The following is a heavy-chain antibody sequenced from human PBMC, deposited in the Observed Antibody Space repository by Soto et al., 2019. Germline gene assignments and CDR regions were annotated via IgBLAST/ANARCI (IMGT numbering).Heavy chain of an antibody. J-gene: IGHJ6*02. CDR3: ARHVTSLSIRPPTNFYQYYGIDV. CDR2: IYPGDSDT. V-gene: IGHV5-51*01. D-gene: IGHD2-2*02. CDR1: GYIFSNSW. Sequence: GESLKISCKGSGYIFSNSWIGWGLQMRGKGLEWMGIIYPGDSDTRYSPSFQGQVTISADKSISTAYLQWSSLKASDTAMYYCARHVTSLSIRPPTNFYQYYGIDVWGQGTTVTVSS.